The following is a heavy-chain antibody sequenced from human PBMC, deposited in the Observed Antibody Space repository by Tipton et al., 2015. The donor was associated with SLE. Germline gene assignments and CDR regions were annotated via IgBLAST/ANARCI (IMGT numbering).Heavy chain of an antibody. V-gene: IGHV4-34*01. D-gene: IGHD3-3*01. CDR3: ARFLDTFDI. J-gene: IGHJ3*02. CDR1: GGSFSGYY. CDR2: INHSGST. Sequence: TLSLTCALYGGSFSGYYWNWIRQPPGKGLEWIGEINHSGSTNYNPSLKSRVTISVDTSKNQFSLKLSSVTAADTAVYYCARFLDTFDIWGQGTMVTVSS.